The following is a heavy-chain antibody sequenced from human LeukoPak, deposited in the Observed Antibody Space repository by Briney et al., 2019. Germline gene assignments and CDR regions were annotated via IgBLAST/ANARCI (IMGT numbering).Heavy chain of an antibody. CDR3: ARDCSGGSCYSTVDY. V-gene: IGHV1-18*04. J-gene: IGHJ4*02. Sequence: ASVKVSCKASGYTFTSYGMSWVRQAPGQGLEWMGWISAYNGNTNYAQKLQGRVTMTTDASTSTAYMELRSLRSDDTAVYYCARDCSGGSCYSTVDYWGQGTLVTVSS. CDR1: GYTFTSYG. D-gene: IGHD2-15*01. CDR2: ISAYNGNT.